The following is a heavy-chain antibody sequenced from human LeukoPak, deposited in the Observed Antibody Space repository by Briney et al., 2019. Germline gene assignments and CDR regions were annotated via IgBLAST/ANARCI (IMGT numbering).Heavy chain of an antibody. J-gene: IGHJ4*02. CDR3: ARDYKYAFDN. CDR1: GFTFSTYP. D-gene: IGHD5-24*01. Sequence: GGSLRLSCAASGFTFSTYPMNWVRQAPGKGLEWVSSISTSSSYIYYADSVKGRFTISRDNAKNSLYLQMNSLRVEDTAVYYCARDYKYAFDNWGQGTLVTVYS. CDR2: ISTSSSYI. V-gene: IGHV3-21*01.